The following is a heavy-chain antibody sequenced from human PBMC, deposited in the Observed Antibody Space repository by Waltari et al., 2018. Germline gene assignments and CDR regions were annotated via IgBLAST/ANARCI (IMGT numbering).Heavy chain of an antibody. CDR3: AREVPLITVVTDERYFDL. CDR2: ISDRGAT. J-gene: IGHJ2*01. D-gene: IGHD1-20*01. CDR1: GGSRPSNNPH. Sequence: QLQMQESGPGLVKPSETLPLSCTVSGGSRPSNNPHRARVRPPPGKGLEWIASISDRGATDDSPSLRSRVTISLDKSKKHISLRMTSVTAADTAVYYCAREVPLITVVTDERYFDLWGHGTLVTVSS. V-gene: IGHV4-39*07.